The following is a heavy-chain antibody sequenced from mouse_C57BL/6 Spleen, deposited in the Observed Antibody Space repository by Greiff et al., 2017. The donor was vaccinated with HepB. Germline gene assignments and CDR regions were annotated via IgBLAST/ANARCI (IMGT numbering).Heavy chain of an antibody. V-gene: IGHV1-53*01. D-gene: IGHD2-1*01. J-gene: IGHJ3*01. Sequence: VKLQQPGTELVKPGASVKLSCKASGYTFTSYWMHWVKQRPGQGLEWIGNINPSNGGTNYNEKFKSKATLTVDKSSSTAYMQLSSLTSEDSAVYYCATPMGGNYVWFAYWGQGTLVTVSA. CDR2: INPSNGGT. CDR1: GYTFTSYW. CDR3: ATPMGGNYVWFAY.